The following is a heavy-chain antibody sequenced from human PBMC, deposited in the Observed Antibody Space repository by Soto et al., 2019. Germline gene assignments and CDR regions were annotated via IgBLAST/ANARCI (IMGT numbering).Heavy chain of an antibody. V-gene: IGHV1-18*04. D-gene: IGHD1-7*01. CDR1: GYIFDTYG. Sequence: QVQLVQSGAEVKQPGAPVKVSCKASGYIFDTYGINWVRQAPGQGLEWMGCISTYTGSTKYSQKLQGRATMTSDTSTNTAYMELRSLRSDDTAVDYCARDNWSYGTPFDSWGQGTLVTVSS. J-gene: IGHJ4*02. CDR2: ISTYTGST. CDR3: ARDNWSYGTPFDS.